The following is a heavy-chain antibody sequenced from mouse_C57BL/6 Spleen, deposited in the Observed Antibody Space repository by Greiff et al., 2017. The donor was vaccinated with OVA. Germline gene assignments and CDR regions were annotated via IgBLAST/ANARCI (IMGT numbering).Heavy chain of an antibody. V-gene: IGHV8-8*01. CDR2: IWLDDDT. CDR3: ARIAYYSRERDYAMDY. CDR1: GFSLSTFGMG. Sequence: ESGPGILQPSQTLSLTCSFSGFSLSTFGMGVGWIRQPSGKGLEWLAHIWLDDDTYYTPSLKSRLTISKDTSKNHVFLKIANVDTADTATYYCARIAYYSRERDYAMDYWGQGTSVTVSS. D-gene: IGHD2-5*01. J-gene: IGHJ4*01.